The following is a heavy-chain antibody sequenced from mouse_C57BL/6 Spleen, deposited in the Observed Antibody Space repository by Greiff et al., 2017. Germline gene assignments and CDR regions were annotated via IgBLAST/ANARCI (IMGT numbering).Heavy chain of an antibody. D-gene: IGHD3-2*02. CDR1: GYAFSSSW. J-gene: IGHJ3*01. CDR2: IYPGDGDT. Sequence: QVQLQQSGPELVKPGASVKISCKASGYAFSSSWMNWVKQRPGKGLEWIGRIYPGDGDTNYNGKFKGKATLTADTSSSTAYMQLSSLTSEDSAVYFCARGGSSGFPWFAYWGQGTLVTVSA. CDR3: ARGGSSGFPWFAY. V-gene: IGHV1-82*01.